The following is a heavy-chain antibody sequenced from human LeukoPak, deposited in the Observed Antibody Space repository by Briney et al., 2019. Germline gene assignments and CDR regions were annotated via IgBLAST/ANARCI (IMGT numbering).Heavy chain of an antibody. V-gene: IGHV3-11*04. J-gene: IGHJ4*02. D-gene: IGHD2-2*01. Sequence: PGGSLRLSCAASGFTFSDYYMSWLRQAPGKGLEWVSYISSSGSTIYYADSVKGRFAISRDNAKNSLYLQMNSLRAEDTAVYYCARAYCSSTRCSYYFDSWGQGTLVTVSS. CDR3: ARAYCSSTRCSYYFDS. CDR1: GFTFSDYY. CDR2: ISSSGSTI.